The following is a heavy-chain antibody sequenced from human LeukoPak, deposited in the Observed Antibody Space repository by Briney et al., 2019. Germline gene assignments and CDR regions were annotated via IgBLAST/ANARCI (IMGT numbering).Heavy chain of an antibody. CDR1: GYTFTRYF. CDR2: ISAYNGNT. Sequence: GASVKVSCKTSGYTFTRYFISWVRQAPGQGLEWMGWISAYNGNTNYAQKLQGRVTVTTDTSTSTAYMELRSLRSDDTAVYYCARVPYRYDFWSGYYTTVSKAAIFDYWGQGTLVTVSS. D-gene: IGHD3-3*01. CDR3: ARVPYRYDFWSGYYTTVSKAAIFDY. J-gene: IGHJ4*02. V-gene: IGHV1-18*01.